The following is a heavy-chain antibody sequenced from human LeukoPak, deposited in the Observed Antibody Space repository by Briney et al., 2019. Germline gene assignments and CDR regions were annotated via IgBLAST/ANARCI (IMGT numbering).Heavy chain of an antibody. D-gene: IGHD2-21*01. CDR2: ISSRGDIT. CDR3: AKRLPYYFDY. CDR1: GFTFSTYA. V-gene: IGHV3-23*01. Sequence: PGGSLRLSCTDSGFTFSTYAMSWVRQAPGKGLEWVSAISSRGDITYYADPVKGPFTISRDNSKNTLYLQMNNLRAEDTAVYYCAKRLPYYFDYWGQGTLVTVSS. J-gene: IGHJ4*02.